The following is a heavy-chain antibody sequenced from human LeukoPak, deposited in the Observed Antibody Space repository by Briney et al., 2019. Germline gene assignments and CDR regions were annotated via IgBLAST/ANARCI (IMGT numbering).Heavy chain of an antibody. CDR3: ARDSSGEGETDY. J-gene: IGHJ4*02. Sequence: SVKVSCKASGGTFSSYAICWVRQAPGQGLEWMGGIIPIFGTANYAQKFQGRVTITTDESTSTAYMELSSLRSEDTAVYYCARDSSGEGETDYWGQGTLVTVSS. CDR1: GGTFSSYA. V-gene: IGHV1-69*05. CDR2: IIPIFGTA. D-gene: IGHD3-22*01.